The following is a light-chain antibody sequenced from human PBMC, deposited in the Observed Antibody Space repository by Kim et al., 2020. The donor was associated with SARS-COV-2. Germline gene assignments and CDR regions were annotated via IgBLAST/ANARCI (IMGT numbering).Light chain of an antibody. CDR1: KLGDKF. V-gene: IGLV3-1*01. CDR3: QAWDSSTAV. CDR2: QDT. Sequence: SVSPGQTATITCSGDKLGDKFACWYQQKPGQSPVVVIYQDTKRPSEIPERFSGSNSGNTATLTISGTQAMDEADYYCQAWDSSTAVFGGGTKVTVL. J-gene: IGLJ3*02.